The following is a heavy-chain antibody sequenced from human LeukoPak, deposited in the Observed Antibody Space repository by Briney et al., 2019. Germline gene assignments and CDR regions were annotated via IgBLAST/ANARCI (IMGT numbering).Heavy chain of an antibody. CDR1: GFTFSSYG. V-gene: IGHV3-30*03. CDR3: ARDLETYYYDSSGYSNYYYYMDV. CDR2: ISYDGSNK. Sequence: GGSLRLSCAASGFTFSSYGMHWVRQAPGKGLEWVAVISYDGSNKYYADSVKGRFTISRDNSKNTLYLQMNSLRAEDTAVYYCARDLETYYYDSSGYSNYYYYMDVWGKGTTVTISS. J-gene: IGHJ6*03. D-gene: IGHD3-22*01.